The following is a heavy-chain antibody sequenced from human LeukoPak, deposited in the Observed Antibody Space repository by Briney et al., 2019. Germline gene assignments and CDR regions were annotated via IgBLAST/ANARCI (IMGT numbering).Heavy chain of an antibody. J-gene: IGHJ3*02. D-gene: IGHD6-19*01. CDR3: ARALIAVAPFHAFDI. CDR1: GGTFSSYA. CDR2: IIPIFGTA. Sequence: GASVKVPCKASGGTFSSYAISWVRQAPGQGLEWMGGIIPIFGTANYAQKFQGRVTITADESTSTAYMELSSLRSEDTAVYYCARALIAVAPFHAFDIWGQGTMVTVSS. V-gene: IGHV1-69*13.